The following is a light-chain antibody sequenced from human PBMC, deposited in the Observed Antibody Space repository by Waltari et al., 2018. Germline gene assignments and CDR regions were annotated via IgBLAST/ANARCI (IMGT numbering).Light chain of an antibody. CDR1: SSDVGGYDY. CDR3: CSYAGTYTYVL. J-gene: IGLJ2*01. V-gene: IGLV2-11*01. Sequence: QSALTQPRSVSGSPGQSVTISCTGTSSDVGGYDYVSWYRHHPGKAPQVLIYEVTKWPSGVPDRFSGSRSGNTASLTISGLQADDEATYYCCSYAGTYTYVLFGGGTKLTVL. CDR2: EVT.